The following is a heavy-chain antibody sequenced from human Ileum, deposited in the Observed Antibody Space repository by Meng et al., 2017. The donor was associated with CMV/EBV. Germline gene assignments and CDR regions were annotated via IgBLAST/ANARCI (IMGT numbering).Heavy chain of an antibody. J-gene: IGHJ4*02. V-gene: IGHV4-31*02. CDR3: ARVDRFVEDASGTSYNVGF. CDR1: SGGYY. Sequence: SGGYYWSWIRQYSGKGLEWIGHIYYSGATYYNSSLKSRVTISVDTSKNQFSLKLNSVTAADTAVYYCARVDRFVEDASGTSYNVGFWGQGTLVTVSS. D-gene: IGHD3-10*01. CDR2: IYYSGAT.